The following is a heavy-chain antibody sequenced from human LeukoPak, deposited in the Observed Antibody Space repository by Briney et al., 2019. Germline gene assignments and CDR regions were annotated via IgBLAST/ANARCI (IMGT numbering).Heavy chain of an antibody. CDR1: GFTFSSYA. J-gene: IGHJ4*02. V-gene: IGHV3-30*04. CDR3: AKDLGYGSRWGVAFGY. Sequence: PGGSLRLSCAASGFTFSSYAMHWVRQAPGMGLEWVAVVSRDGSITYYADSVKGRFTLSRDNSKDTLYLQMNGLRAEDTAVYYCAKDLGYGSRWGVAFGYWGQGTLVTVSS. D-gene: IGHD2-15*01. CDR2: VSRDGSIT.